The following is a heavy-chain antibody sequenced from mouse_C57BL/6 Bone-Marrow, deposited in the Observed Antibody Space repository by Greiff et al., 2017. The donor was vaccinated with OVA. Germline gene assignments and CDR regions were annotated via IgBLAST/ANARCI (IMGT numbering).Heavy chain of an antibody. J-gene: IGHJ2*01. Sequence: QVHVKQSGAELVRPGTSVKMSCKASGYTFTNYWIGWAKQRPGHGLEWIGDIYPGGGYTNYNEKFKGKATLTADKSSSTAYMQFSSLTSEDSAIYYCARYNWDHFDYWGQGTTLTVSS. CDR3: ARYNWDHFDY. V-gene: IGHV1-63*01. CDR1: GYTFTNYW. CDR2: IYPGGGYT. D-gene: IGHD4-1*01.